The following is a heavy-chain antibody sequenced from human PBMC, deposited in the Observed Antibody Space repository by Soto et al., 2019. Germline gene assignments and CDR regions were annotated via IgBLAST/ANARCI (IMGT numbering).Heavy chain of an antibody. Sequence: SETLSLTCTVSGGSISSGGYYWSWIRQHPGKGLEWIGYIYYSGSTYYNPSLKSRVTISVDTSKNQFSLKLSSVTAADTAVHYCARATVVGWFDPSGQGTLVTVSS. V-gene: IGHV4-31*03. CDR3: ARATVVGWFDP. CDR1: GGSISSGGYY. D-gene: IGHD4-17*01. CDR2: IYYSGST. J-gene: IGHJ5*02.